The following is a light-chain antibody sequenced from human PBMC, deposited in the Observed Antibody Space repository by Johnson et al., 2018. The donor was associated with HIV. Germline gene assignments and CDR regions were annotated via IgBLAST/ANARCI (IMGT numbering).Light chain of an antibody. Sequence: QSVLTQPPSVSAAPGQKVTISCSGNTSKIENNYVSWYQQFPERAPKLLIYDNTKRPSGTPDRFSGSKSATSATLGITGLQTGDEADYYCETWVSRLSGYYGFGSGTRLTVL. CDR2: DNT. J-gene: IGLJ1*01. CDR1: TSKIENNY. V-gene: IGLV1-51*01. CDR3: ETWVSRLSGYYG.